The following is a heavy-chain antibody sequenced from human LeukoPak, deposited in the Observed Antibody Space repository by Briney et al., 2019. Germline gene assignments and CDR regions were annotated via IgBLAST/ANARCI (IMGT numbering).Heavy chain of an antibody. CDR1: GGSISTYY. J-gene: IGHJ4*02. Sequence: SETLSLTCTVSGGSISTYYWSWIRQPPGKGLEWIGYIHYSGSTNYNPSLNSRVTISVDTSKNQFSLKVHSVTAADTAVYYCARGTHSSSPIPLDYWGQGTLVTVSS. CDR2: IHYSGST. V-gene: IGHV4-59*01. D-gene: IGHD6-6*01. CDR3: ARGTHSSSPIPLDY.